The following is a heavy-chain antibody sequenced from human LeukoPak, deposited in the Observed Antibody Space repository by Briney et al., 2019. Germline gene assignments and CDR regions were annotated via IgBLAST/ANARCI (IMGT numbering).Heavy chain of an antibody. CDR2: IKQDGIEK. Sequence: GGSLRLSCAVSGFSFRSHWMSWVRQAPGKGPEWVANIKQDGIEKYYVDSAKGRFAISRDNAKNSLYLQMDSLRVEDTAVYYCARVKGCSGSFNRDFDYWGQGTLVTVSS. V-gene: IGHV3-7*01. D-gene: IGHD1-26*01. J-gene: IGHJ4*02. CDR3: ARVKGCSGSFNRDFDY. CDR1: GFSFRSHW.